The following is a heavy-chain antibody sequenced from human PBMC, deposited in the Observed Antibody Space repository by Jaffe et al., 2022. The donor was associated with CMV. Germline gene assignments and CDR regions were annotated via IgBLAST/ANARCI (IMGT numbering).Heavy chain of an antibody. J-gene: IGHJ4*02. CDR2: ISWNSGSI. CDR3: AKASGVYSSSWQLDY. CDR1: GFTFDDYA. V-gene: IGHV3-9*01. D-gene: IGHD6-13*01. Sequence: EVQLVESGGGLVQPGRSLRLSCAASGFTFDDYAMHWVRQAPGKGLEWVSGISWNSGSIGYADSVKGRFTISRDNAKNSLYLQMNSLRAEDTALYYCAKASGVYSSSWQLDYWGQGTLVTVSS.